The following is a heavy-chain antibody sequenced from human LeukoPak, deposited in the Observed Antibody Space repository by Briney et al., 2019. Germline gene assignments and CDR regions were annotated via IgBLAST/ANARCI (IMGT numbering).Heavy chain of an antibody. CDR2: IYYSGST. D-gene: IGHD5-18*01. CDR1: GGSISSYY. J-gene: IGHJ5*02. V-gene: IGHV4-59*08. Sequence: SETLSLTCTVSGGSISSYYWSWIRQPPGKGLEWIWYIYYSGSTNYNPSLKSRVTISVDTSKNQFSLKLSSVTAADTAVYYCARRRGYSKSEACWFDPWGQGALVTVSS. CDR3: ARRRGYSKSEACWFDP.